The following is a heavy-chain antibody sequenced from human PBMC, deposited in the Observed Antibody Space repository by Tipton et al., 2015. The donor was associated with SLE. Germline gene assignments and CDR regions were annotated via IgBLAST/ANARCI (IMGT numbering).Heavy chain of an antibody. Sequence: SLRLSCAAAGFTFDDYAMHWVRQAPGKGLEWVSSISWNRGSRGYADSVKGRFTISRDNAKDTLYLQMNNLRAEDTAVYYCVAGLGDYWGPGTLVTASS. CDR3: VAGLGDY. J-gene: IGHJ4*02. CDR1: GFTFDDYA. CDR2: ISWNRGSR. V-gene: IGHV3-9*01. D-gene: IGHD6-19*01.